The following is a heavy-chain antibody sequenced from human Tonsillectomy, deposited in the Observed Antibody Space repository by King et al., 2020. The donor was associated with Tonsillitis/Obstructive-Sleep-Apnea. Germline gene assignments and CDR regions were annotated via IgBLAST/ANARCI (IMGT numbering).Heavy chain of an antibody. CDR3: ARVAKGYLSHLDY. J-gene: IGHJ4*02. D-gene: IGHD5-18*01. CDR2: IWYDGSNK. V-gene: IGHV3-33*01. Sequence: VQLVESGGGVVQPGRSLRLSCAASGFTFSSYGMHWVRQPPGKGREWVAVIWYDGSNKYYADSVKGRFTISRDNSKNTLYLQMNSLRAEDTAWYYCARVAKGYLSHLDYWGQGTLVTGSP. CDR1: GFTFSSYG.